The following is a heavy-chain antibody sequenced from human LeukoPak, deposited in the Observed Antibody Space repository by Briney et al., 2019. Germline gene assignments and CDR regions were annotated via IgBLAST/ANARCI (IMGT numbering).Heavy chain of an antibody. CDR1: GFTFSSYA. CDR3: ARDSSGYYLNDY. CDR2: INSDGSST. V-gene: IGHV3-74*01. Sequence: GGSLRLSCAASGFTFSSYAMSWVRQAPGKGLVWVSRINSDGSSTSYADSVKGRFTISRDNAKNTLYLQMNSLRAEDTAVYYCARDSSGYYLNDYWGQGTLVTVSS. J-gene: IGHJ4*02. D-gene: IGHD3-22*01.